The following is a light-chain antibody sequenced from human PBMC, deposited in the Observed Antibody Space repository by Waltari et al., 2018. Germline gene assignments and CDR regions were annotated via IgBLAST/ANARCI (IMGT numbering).Light chain of an antibody. V-gene: IGKV2-30*02. CDR3: MKGSHWPPT. Sequence: DVVMTQSPLSLPVTLGQPAYIACRSSQSLVHSDGNTYLIWFQQRLGQSPRRLIYKVSNRDFAVPERFSGSGSGTDFTLKISRVEAEDVGLYYCMKGSHWPPTFGPGTKVDIK. J-gene: IGKJ3*01. CDR2: KVS. CDR1: QSLVHSDGNTY.